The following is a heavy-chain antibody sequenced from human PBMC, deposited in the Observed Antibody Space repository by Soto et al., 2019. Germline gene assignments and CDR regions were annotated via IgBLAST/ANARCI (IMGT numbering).Heavy chain of an antibody. CDR2: MNPNSGET. CDR1: GYTFTNHD. CDR3: ARVGGNWNDDYFDY. J-gene: IGHJ4*02. D-gene: IGHD1-1*01. Sequence: QVQLVQSGAEVKKPGASVKVACKASGYTFTNHDINWVRQATGQGPEWMGWMNPNSGETGYAQNFQDRVTMTRDTSTRTAYMELSSLRSEDTAVYYCARVGGNWNDDYFDYWGQGTLVTVSS. V-gene: IGHV1-8*01.